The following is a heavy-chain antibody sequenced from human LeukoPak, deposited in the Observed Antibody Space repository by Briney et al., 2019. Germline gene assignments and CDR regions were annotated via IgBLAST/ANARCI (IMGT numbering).Heavy chain of an antibody. D-gene: IGHD3-10*01. CDR3: AASTYGSGSYVGFDS. CDR2: MYPGDSDT. CDR1: GYTFTNYW. Sequence: GESLKVSCKASGYTFTNYWIGWVRQMPGKGLEWMGIMYPGDSDTRYSPSFQGQVTISADKSISTAYLQWSSLKASDTAMYYCAASTYGSGSYVGFDSWGQGTLVTVSS. V-gene: IGHV5-51*01. J-gene: IGHJ4*02.